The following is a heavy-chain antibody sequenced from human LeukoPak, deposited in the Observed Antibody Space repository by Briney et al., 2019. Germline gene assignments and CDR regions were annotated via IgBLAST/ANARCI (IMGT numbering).Heavy chain of an antibody. J-gene: IGHJ5*02. V-gene: IGHV1-8*01. D-gene: IGHD3-22*01. CDR1: GYTFTSYD. CDR3: ASGARDSRAGTGSYNWFDP. Sequence: ASVKVSCKASGYTFTSYDINWVRQATGQGLEWMGWMNPNSGNTGYAQKFQGRVTMTRNTSISTAYMELRSLRSEDTAVYYCASGARDSRAGTGSYNWFDPWGQGTLVTVSS. CDR2: MNPNSGNT.